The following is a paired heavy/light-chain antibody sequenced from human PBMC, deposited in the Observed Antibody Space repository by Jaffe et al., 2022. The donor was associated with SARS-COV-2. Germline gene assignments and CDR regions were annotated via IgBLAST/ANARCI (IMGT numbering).Heavy chain of an antibody. D-gene: IGHD3-16*01. J-gene: IGHJ6*02. V-gene: IGHV4-61*02. CDR3: ARGLTNLYYGLDV. Sequence: QVQLQESGPGLVKPSQTLSLTCTVSGGSISSGRYYWTWIRQPAGKGLEWIGYIYDTGNTNYNPSLKSRVTISVDTSKNQFSLNLSSVTATDTAVYYCARGLTNLYYGLDVWGQGATVTVSS. CDR2: IYDTGNT. CDR1: GGSISSGRYY.
Light chain of an antibody. Sequence: QSVLTQPPSASGTPGQRVTISCSGSSSNIGSHYVSWYQQLPGTAPKLLIYNNNQWPSGVPDRFSGSKSGTSASLAISGLQSEDEADYYCAAWEDSLNGPVFGGGTKLTVL. V-gene: IGLV1-44*01. CDR3: AAWEDSLNGPV. CDR2: NNN. J-gene: IGLJ3*02. CDR1: SSNIGSHY.